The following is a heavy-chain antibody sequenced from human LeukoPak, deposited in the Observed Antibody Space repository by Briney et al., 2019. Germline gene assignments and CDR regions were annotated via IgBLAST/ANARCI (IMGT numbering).Heavy chain of an antibody. V-gene: IGHV3-66*03. J-gene: IGHJ5*02. Sequence: PGGSLRLSCAASGFTVHSNYMSWVRQAPGKGLEWVSVIDRSGVTHYADSVKGRFTISRDNSKNTLYLQMNSLRAEDTAVYYCARDRAVAAAGSGAFDPWGQGTLVTVSS. CDR1: GFTVHSNY. CDR2: IDRSGVT. CDR3: ARDRAVAAAGSGAFDP. D-gene: IGHD6-13*01.